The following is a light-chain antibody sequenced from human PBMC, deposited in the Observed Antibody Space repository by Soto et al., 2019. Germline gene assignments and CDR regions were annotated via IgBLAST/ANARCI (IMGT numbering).Light chain of an antibody. CDR1: SSDVGGSNY. CDR3: SSYTTSTTLGVV. V-gene: IGLV2-14*01. J-gene: IGLJ2*01. CDR2: EVA. Sequence: QSALTQPASVSGSPGQSITISCTGTSSDVGGSNYVSWYQQHPGKAPKLMIYEVANRPSGVSNRFSGSKSGNTASLTISGLQPEDEAQYYCSSYTTSTTLGVVFGGGTKLTVL.